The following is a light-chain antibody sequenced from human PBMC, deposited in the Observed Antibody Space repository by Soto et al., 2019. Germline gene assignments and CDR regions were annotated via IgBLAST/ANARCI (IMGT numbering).Light chain of an antibody. V-gene: IGKV1-5*01. CDR2: DAS. CDR1: QSISRL. CDR3: QQYNSHWT. Sequence: DIQMTQSPSTLSASVGDRVTISCRASQSISRLLAWYQQKPGKAPNLLVYDASSLQSGVPSRFSGIGSGTEFTLTISSLQPDDFATYYCQQYNSHWTFGQGTKVDI. J-gene: IGKJ1*01.